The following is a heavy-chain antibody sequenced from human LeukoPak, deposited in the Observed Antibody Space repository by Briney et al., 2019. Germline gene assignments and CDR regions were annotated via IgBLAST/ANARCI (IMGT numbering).Heavy chain of an antibody. CDR3: AKDGDYYDSGGYSSFFDY. CDR1: GFIFSSYA. J-gene: IGHJ4*02. D-gene: IGHD3-22*01. CDR2: ISGSGGST. V-gene: IGHV3-23*01. Sequence: GGSLRLSCAASGFIFSSYAMSWVCQAPGKGLEWVSAISGSGGSTYYADSVKGRFTISRDDSKNTLSLQMTSLRAEDTAIYYCAKDGDYYDSGGYSSFFDYWGQGTLVTVSS.